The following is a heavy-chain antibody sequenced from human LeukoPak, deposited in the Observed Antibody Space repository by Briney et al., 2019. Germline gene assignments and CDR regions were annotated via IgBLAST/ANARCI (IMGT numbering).Heavy chain of an antibody. V-gene: IGHV3-30-3*01. Sequence: GGSLRVSCAASGFTFSSYAMHWVRQAPGKGLEWVAVISYDGSNKYYADSVKGRFTISRDNSKNTLYLQMNSLRAEDTAVYYCARDPPYGYCSGGSCYSYYFDYWGQGTLVTVSS. CDR3: ARDPPYGYCSGGSCYSYYFDY. D-gene: IGHD2-15*01. CDR2: ISYDGSNK. CDR1: GFTFSSYA. J-gene: IGHJ4*02.